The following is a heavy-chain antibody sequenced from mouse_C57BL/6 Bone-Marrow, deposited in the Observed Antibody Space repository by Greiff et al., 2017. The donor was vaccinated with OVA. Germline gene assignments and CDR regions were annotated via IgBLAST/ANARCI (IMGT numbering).Heavy chain of an antibody. J-gene: IGHJ1*03. CDR1: GYTFTDYE. CDR3: TRGYEGYFDV. D-gene: IGHD1-2*01. CDR2: IDPETGGT. V-gene: IGHV1-15*01. Sequence: QVQLQQSGAELVRPGASVTLSCKASGYTFTDYEMHWVKQTPVHGLEWIGAIDPETGGTAYNQKFKGKAILTADKSSSTAYMELRSLTSEDAAVYYCTRGYEGYFDVWGTGTTVTVSS.